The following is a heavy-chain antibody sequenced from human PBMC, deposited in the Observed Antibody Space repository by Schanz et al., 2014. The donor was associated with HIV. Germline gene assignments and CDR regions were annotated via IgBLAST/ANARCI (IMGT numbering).Heavy chain of an antibody. J-gene: IGHJ6*02. Sequence: EVQLLESGGGLVQPGGSLRLTCVASGFTFSNYVMNWVRQAPGKGLEWVSGIRGNGGSTYYAGSVEGRFTISRDNSKNTLSLQMNSLRAEDTAVYYCARDEGRYCRGGSCYYNGMDVWGQGTTVTVSS. CDR1: GFTFSNYV. D-gene: IGHD2-15*01. CDR3: ARDEGRYCRGGSCYYNGMDV. V-gene: IGHV3-23*01. CDR2: IRGNGGST.